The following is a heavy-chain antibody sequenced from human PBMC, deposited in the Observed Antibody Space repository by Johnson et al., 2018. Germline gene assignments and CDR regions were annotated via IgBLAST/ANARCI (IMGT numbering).Heavy chain of an antibody. D-gene: IGHD1-26*01. CDR3: ARDIGVRWADAFDI. J-gene: IGHJ3*02. Sequence: EVQLVESGGGLVQPGGSLRLSCAASGFTFSNYCMALVRQTPGKGLEWVANIKQDGSEMYYADSVKGRFTISRDNSKNSLLLQMNSLRAEDTALYYWARDIGVRWADAFDIWGQGRMVTVSS. CDR2: IKQDGSEM. CDR1: GFTFSNYC. V-gene: IGHV3-7*01.